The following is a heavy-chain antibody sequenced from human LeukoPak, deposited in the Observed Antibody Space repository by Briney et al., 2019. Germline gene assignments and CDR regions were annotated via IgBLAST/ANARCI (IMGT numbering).Heavy chain of an antibody. D-gene: IGHD1-7*01. CDR1: GFSLSTSGVG. CDR2: IYWNDDK. V-gene: IGHV2-5*01. J-gene: IGHJ3*02. Sequence: ESGPTLVKSTQTLTLTCTFSGFSLSTSGVGVGWIRQPPGKALEWLALIYWNDDKRYSPSLKSRLTITKDTSKNQVVLTMTHMDPVDTATYYCAHSGKLELPFDIWGQGTMVTVSS. CDR3: AHSGKLELPFDI.